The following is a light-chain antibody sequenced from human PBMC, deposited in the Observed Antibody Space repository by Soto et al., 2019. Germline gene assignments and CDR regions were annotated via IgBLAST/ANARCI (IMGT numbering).Light chain of an antibody. Sequence: EIVLTQSPGTLSLSPGERATLSCSASQSVRSSHLAWYQQMPGQAPRLLIYGASTRATGIPARFSGSGSGTEFTLTISSLQSEDFAVYYCQQYGSSPRTFGQGTRLEIK. CDR3: QQYGSSPRT. CDR2: GAS. J-gene: IGKJ5*01. CDR1: QSVRSSH. V-gene: IGKV3-20*01.